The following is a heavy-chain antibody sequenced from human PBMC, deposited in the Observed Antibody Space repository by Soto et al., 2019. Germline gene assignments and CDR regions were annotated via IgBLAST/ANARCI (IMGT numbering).Heavy chain of an antibody. CDR3: TTDLVPAAIIDY. J-gene: IGHJ4*02. CDR2: IKSKTDGGTT. CDR1: GFTFSNAW. D-gene: IGHD2-2*02. Sequence: EVQLVESGGGLVKPGGSLRLSCAASGFTFSNAWMNWVRQAPEKGLEWVGRIKSKTDGGTTDYAAPVKGRFTISRDDSKNTLYLQMNSLKTEDTAVYYCTTDLVPAAIIDYWGQGTLVTVSS. V-gene: IGHV3-15*07.